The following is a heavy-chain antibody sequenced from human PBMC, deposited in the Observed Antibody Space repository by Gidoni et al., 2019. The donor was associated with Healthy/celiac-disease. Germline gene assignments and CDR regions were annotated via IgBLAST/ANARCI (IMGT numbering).Heavy chain of an antibody. J-gene: IGHJ4*02. CDR3: ARVQSGSYAN. CDR2: ISSSSSYI. CDR1: GFTFSSYS. V-gene: IGHV3-21*01. Sequence: EVQLVESGGGLVKPGGSLSLSCAASGFTFSSYSMNWVRQAPGKGLEWVSSISSSSSYIYYADSVKGRFTISRDNAKNSLYLQMNSLRAEDTAVYYCARVQSGSYANWGQGTLVTVSS. D-gene: IGHD1-26*01.